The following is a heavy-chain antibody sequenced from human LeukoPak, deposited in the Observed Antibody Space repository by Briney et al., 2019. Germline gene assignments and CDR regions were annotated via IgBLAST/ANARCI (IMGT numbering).Heavy chain of an antibody. CDR3: ARGVYGDWYLDY. CDR1: GYTFTSYG. CDR2: ISAYNGNT. V-gene: IGHV1-18*01. J-gene: IGHJ4*02. D-gene: IGHD4-17*01. Sequence: ASVKVSCKASGYTFTSYGINWVRQAPGQGLEWMGWISAYNGNTNYAQKLQGRVTMTTDTSTSTAYMELRSLGSDDTAVYYCARGVYGDWYLDYWGQGTLVTVSS.